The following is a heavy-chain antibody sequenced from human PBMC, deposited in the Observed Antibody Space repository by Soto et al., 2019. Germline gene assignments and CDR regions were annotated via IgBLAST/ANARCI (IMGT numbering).Heavy chain of an antibody. V-gene: IGHV3-21*06. D-gene: IGHD3-16*01. CDR1: GFMFSAYT. J-gene: IGHJ1*01. CDR3: ATPYYFNH. CDR2: ISDDSSYI. Sequence: LRLSCAASGFMFSAYTMNWVRQAPGKGLEWLSSISDDSSYIDYADSLRGRFTVSRDNARNSLYLQIDSLGVEDTAVYYCATPYYFNHWGPGTLVTVYS.